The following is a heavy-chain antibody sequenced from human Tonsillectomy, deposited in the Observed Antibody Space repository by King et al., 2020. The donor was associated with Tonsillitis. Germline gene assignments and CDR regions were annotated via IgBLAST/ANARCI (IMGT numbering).Heavy chain of an antibody. V-gene: IGHV3-30*04. CDR3: ARELNGFYY. CDR1: GFTFSSYA. J-gene: IGHJ4*02. D-gene: IGHD2-8*01. Sequence: VQLVESGGGVVQPGRSLRLSCAASGFTFSSYAMHWVRQAPGKGLEWVAVISYDGSNKYYADSVKGRFTISRDNSKNTLYLQMNSLRAEDTAVYYCARELNGFYYWGQGTLVTVSS. CDR2: ISYDGSNK.